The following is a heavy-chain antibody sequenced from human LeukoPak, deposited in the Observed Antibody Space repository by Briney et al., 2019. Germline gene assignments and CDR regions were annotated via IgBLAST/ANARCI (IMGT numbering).Heavy chain of an antibody. V-gene: IGHV4-61*01. Sequence: SETLSLTCTVSGGSVSSGSYYWSWIRQPPGKGLEWIGYIYHTGSTNYNPSLKSRVTTSVDTSKSQFSLKLNSVTAADTAVYYCARDLVMTGNFCMDVWGQGTTVTVSS. D-gene: IGHD2-21*02. CDR1: GGSVSSGSYY. CDR3: ARDLVMTGNFCMDV. CDR2: IYHTGST. J-gene: IGHJ6*02.